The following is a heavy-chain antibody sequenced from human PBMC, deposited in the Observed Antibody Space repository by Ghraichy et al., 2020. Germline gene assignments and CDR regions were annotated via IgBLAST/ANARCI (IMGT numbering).Heavy chain of an antibody. CDR1: GASISNYY. J-gene: IGHJ4*01. CDR3: ARYSASTKGPSVFPLAPSSKSTSGGTAALGCLVKDYF. CDR2: FYYSGSS. V-gene: IGHV4-59*01. D-gene: IGHD6-25*01. Sequence: SETLSLTCTVSGASISNYYWSWIRQSPGKGLEWILYFYYSGSSKYNPSLKSRVTTSVDTSENQFSLNLSSVTAADTAVYYCARYSASTKGPSVFPLAPSSKSTSGGTAALGCLVKDYF.